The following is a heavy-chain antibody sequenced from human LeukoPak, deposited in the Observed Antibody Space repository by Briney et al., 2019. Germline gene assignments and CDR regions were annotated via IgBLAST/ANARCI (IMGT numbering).Heavy chain of an antibody. CDR1: GFTFSTYA. Sequence: GGSLRLSCAASGFTFSTYAMHWVRQAPGKGLEWVAVIPYDGSNKYYADSVKGRFTISRDNSKNTLYLQMNSLRAEDTAVYYCARDQYYYDSSGPDLGYWGEGTLVTVSS. J-gene: IGHJ4*02. CDR2: IPYDGSNK. D-gene: IGHD3-22*01. CDR3: ARDQYYYDSSGPDLGY. V-gene: IGHV3-30-3*01.